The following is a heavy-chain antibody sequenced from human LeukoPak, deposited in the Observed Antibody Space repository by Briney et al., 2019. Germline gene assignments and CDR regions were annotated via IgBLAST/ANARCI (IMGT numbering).Heavy chain of an antibody. V-gene: IGHV1-18*01. Sequence: ASVKVSCKASGYTFTSYGISWVRQAPGQGLEWMGWISAYNGNTNYAQKLQGRVTMTTDTSTSTAYMELRSLRSDDTAVYYCAREPPTSRNYYDSSGTVAFDIWGQGTMVTVSS. CDR2: ISAYNGNT. CDR3: AREPPTSRNYYDSSGTVAFDI. D-gene: IGHD3-22*01. CDR1: GYTFTSYG. J-gene: IGHJ3*02.